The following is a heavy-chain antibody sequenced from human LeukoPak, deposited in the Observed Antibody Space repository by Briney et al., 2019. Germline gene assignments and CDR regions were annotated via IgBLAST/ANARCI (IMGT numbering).Heavy chain of an antibody. CDR2: IIPIFGTA. CDR1: GGTFSSYG. J-gene: IGHJ6*03. CDR3: ARVSSRRLLLEWLPSDYYYYYMDV. V-gene: IGHV1-69*13. D-gene: IGHD3-3*01. Sequence: SVKVSCKASGGTFSSYGISWVRQAPGQGLAWMGGIIPIFGTANYAQKFQGRVTITADESTSTAYMELSSLRSEDTAVYYCARVSSRRLLLEWLPSDYYYYYMDVWGKGTTVTVSS.